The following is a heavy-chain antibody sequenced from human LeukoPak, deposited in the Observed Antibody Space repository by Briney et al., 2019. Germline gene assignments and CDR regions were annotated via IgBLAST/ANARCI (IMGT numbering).Heavy chain of an antibody. Sequence: ASVKVSCKASGYTFTSYGSSWVRQAPGQGLEWMGWISAYNGNTNYAQEFQGRVTMTTDTSTSTAYMELRSLRSDDTAVFYCARDGSLSSSGYYYGMDVWGQGTTVTVSS. D-gene: IGHD3-10*01. J-gene: IGHJ6*02. CDR2: ISAYNGNT. CDR1: GYTFTSYG. V-gene: IGHV1-18*01. CDR3: ARDGSLSSSGYYYGMDV.